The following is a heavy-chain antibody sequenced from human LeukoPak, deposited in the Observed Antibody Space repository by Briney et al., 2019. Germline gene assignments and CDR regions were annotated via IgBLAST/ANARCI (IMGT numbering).Heavy chain of an antibody. V-gene: IGHV3-30-3*01. CDR3: ARSNYYDSNGLDY. J-gene: IGHJ4*02. Sequence: PGRSLRLSCAASGFTFSSYAMHWVRQAPGKGLEWVAVISYDGSNKYYADSVKGRFTISRDNSKNTLYLQMNSLRAEDTAVYYCARSNYYDSNGLDYWGQGTLVTVSS. CDR2: ISYDGSNK. D-gene: IGHD3-22*01. CDR1: GFTFSSYA.